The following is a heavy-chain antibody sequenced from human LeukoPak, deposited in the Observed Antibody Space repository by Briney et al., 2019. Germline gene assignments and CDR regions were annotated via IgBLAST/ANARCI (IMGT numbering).Heavy chain of an antibody. CDR2: ISWNSGSI. Sequence: GGSLRLSCAASGFTFDDYAMHWVRQAPGKGLEWASGISWNSGSIGYADPVKGRFTISRDNAKNSLYLQMNSLRAEDTALYYCAKAYGSGSYPVWAFDYWGQGTLVTVSS. V-gene: IGHV3-9*01. CDR3: AKAYGSGSYPVWAFDY. D-gene: IGHD3-10*01. J-gene: IGHJ4*02. CDR1: GFTFDDYA.